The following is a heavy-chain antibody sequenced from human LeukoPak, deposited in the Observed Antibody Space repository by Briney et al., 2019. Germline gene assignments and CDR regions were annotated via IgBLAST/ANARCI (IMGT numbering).Heavy chain of an antibody. V-gene: IGHV1-46*01. J-gene: IGHJ4*02. CDR3: ARVGYSSSWSRKFDY. CDR2: INPSGGST. Sequence: ASVKVSCKASGYTFTGYYMHWVRQAPGQGLEWMGIINPSGGSTSYAQKFQGRVTMTRDMSTSTVYMELSSLRSEDTAVYYCARVGYSSSWSRKFDYWGQGTLVTVSS. CDR1: GYTFTGYY. D-gene: IGHD6-13*01.